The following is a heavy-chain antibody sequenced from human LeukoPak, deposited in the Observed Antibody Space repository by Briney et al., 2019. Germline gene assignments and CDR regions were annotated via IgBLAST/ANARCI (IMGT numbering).Heavy chain of an antibody. J-gene: IGHJ4*02. V-gene: IGHV3-30*18. CDR3: AKDGSVTGYYRLGY. D-gene: IGHD3-9*01. Sequence: GGSLRLSCAASGFTFSSYGMHWVRQAPGKGLEWVAVISYDGSNKYYADSVKGRSTISRDNSKNTLYLQMNSLRAEDTAVYYCAKDGSVTGYYRLGYWGQGTLVTVSS. CDR2: ISYDGSNK. CDR1: GFTFSSYG.